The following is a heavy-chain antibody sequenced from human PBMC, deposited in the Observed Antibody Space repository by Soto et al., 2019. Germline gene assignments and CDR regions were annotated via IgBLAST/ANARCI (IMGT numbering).Heavy chain of an antibody. Sequence: SETLSLTCAVYGGSFSGYYWSWIRQPPGKGLEWIGEINHSGSTNYNPSLKSRVTISVDTSKNQFSLKLSSVTAADTAVYYCARAFMVRGVIITNHHYYYYMDVWGKGTTVTVSS. CDR1: GGSFSGYY. D-gene: IGHD3-10*01. CDR2: INHSGST. CDR3: ARAFMVRGVIITNHHYYYYMDV. V-gene: IGHV4-34*01. J-gene: IGHJ6*03.